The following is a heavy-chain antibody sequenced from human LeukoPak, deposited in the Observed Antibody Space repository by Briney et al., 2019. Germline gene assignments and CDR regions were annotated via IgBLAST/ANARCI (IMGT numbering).Heavy chain of an antibody. D-gene: IGHD3-16*01. CDR2: INHNGNVN. J-gene: IGHJ6*02. CDR3: ARGGGLDV. V-gene: IGHV3-7*03. Sequence: GALRLSCAASGFTFSSYWMNWARQAPGKGLEWVASINHNGNVNYYVDSVKGRFTISRDNAKNSLYLQMSNLRAEDTAVYFCARGGGLDVWGQGATVTVSS. CDR1: GFTFSSYW.